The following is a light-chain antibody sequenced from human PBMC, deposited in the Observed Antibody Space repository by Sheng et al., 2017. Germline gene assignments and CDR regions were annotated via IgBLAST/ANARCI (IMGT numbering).Light chain of an antibody. CDR3: QIWDSGGDHPGMV. Sequence: SYQMTQPPSVSVAPGKTASINCGGDHIGSKSVHWYQQKAGQAPLLVLYDDRDRPSGIPERFSGSNSGNTATLTISRVEAGDEADYYCQIWDSGGDHPGMVFGGGTKLTVL. CDR1: HIGSKS. J-gene: IGLJ2*01. V-gene: IGLV3-21*03. CDR2: DDR.